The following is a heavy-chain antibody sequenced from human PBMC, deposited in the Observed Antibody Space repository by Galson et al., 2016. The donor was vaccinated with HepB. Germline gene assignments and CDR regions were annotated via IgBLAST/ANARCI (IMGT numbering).Heavy chain of an antibody. CDR2: INEDGSEK. D-gene: IGHD2-21*01. CDR1: GFTFSTYW. CDR3: ARDWNCGGGCYPFVN. Sequence: SLRLSCATSGFTFSTYWMSWIRLAPGKGLERVANINEDGSEKRYVDSVKGRFSVSRDNAKNSVYLQMNNLRAEDTAVYYCARDWNCGGGCYPFVNWGQGTLVTVSP. J-gene: IGHJ4*02. V-gene: IGHV3-7*01.